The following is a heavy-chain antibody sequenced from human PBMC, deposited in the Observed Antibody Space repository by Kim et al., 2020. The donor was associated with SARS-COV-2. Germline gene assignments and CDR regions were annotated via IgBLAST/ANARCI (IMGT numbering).Heavy chain of an antibody. CDR3: ARALCGGDCGSWFDP. Sequence: PSLKGRVTISVDTAKNQFSLKLSSVTAADTAVYYCARALCGGDCGSWFDPWGQGTLVTVSS. D-gene: IGHD2-21*02. J-gene: IGHJ5*02. V-gene: IGHV4-59*01.